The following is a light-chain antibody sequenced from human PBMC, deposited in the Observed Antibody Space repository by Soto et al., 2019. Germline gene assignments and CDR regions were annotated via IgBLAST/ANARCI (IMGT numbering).Light chain of an antibody. J-gene: IGLJ1*01. CDR2: DDA. Sequence: SYDLPQPPSVSVAPGQTARITCGGEKVENKNVHWYQQKAGQAPVLVVFDDADRPSGIPDRFSGSYSGNTATLTISRVEDGDEADYYCLVWESSSDQYVFGTGTKVTVL. V-gene: IGLV3-21*02. CDR3: LVWESSSDQYV. CDR1: KVENKN.